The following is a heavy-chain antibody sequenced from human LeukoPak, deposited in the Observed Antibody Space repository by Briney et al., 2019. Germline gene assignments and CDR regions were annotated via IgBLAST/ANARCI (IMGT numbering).Heavy chain of an antibody. Sequence: SETLSLTCTVSGGSISSYYWSWIRQPPGKGLEWIGYIYYSGSTYYNPSLKSRVTISVDTSKNQFSLKLSSVTAADTAVYYCAGATYDSSGITTCWFDPWGQGTLVTVSS. CDR2: IYYSGST. CDR1: GGSISSYY. J-gene: IGHJ5*02. D-gene: IGHD3-22*01. V-gene: IGHV4-59*01. CDR3: AGATYDSSGITTCWFDP.